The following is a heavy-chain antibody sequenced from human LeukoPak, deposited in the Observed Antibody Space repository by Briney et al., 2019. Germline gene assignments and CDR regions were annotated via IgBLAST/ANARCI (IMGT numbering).Heavy chain of an antibody. V-gene: IGHV1-2*02. CDR3: ARGSFSADAPLVLDYFHH. D-gene: IGHD5-18*01. CDR1: GYTFTGYY. J-gene: IGHJ1*01. CDR2: INPNSGGT. Sequence: GASVKFSCKASGYTFTGYYIHWVRQAPGQGLEWMGWINPNSGGTNYAQKFQGRVTMTRDTSISTAYMELSRLRADDTAVYYCARGSFSADAPLVLDYFHHWGQGTLVTDSS.